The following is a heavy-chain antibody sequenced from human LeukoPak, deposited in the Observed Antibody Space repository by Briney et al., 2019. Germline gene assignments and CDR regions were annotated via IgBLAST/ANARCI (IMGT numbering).Heavy chain of an antibody. D-gene: IGHD3-22*01. V-gene: IGHV1-46*01. CDR3: ARDGEYYDSSGSYFDY. Sequence: ASVKVSCKASGYTFTTYYMHWVRQAPGQGLEWMGTLNPSSGSTSYAQKFQGRVTMTRDTSSSTFYMELRSLQSEDTAVYYCARDGEYYDSSGSYFDYWGQGTLVTVSS. CDR2: LNPSSGST. CDR1: GYTFTTYY. J-gene: IGHJ4*02.